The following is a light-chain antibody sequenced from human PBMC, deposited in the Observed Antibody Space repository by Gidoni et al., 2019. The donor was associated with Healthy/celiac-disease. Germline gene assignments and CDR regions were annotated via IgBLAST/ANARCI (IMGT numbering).Light chain of an antibody. CDR3: RQYNRYSWT. Sequence: DIQMTQSPSTLSAYVGDRVTTTCLASQSISSWLAWYQQKPRKAPKLLIYDASNLESGVPARFSVSGSGAEFTLTIRSLQPDEFATYFFRQYNRYSWTFGQGTKVEIK. CDR1: QSISSW. CDR2: DAS. J-gene: IGKJ1*01. V-gene: IGKV1-5*01.